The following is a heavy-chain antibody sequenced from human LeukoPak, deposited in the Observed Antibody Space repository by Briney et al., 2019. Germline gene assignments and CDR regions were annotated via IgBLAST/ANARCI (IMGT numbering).Heavy chain of an antibody. Sequence: SETLSLTCTVSGDSITSDYWASIRQPPGKGLEWIGCIYYSGSTNYNPSLKSRVTISVDTSKNQFSLELTSVTAADTAIYYCARQYDNTGYYSNWFDPWGQGTLVTVSS. CDR3: ARQYDNTGYYSNWFDP. CDR2: IYYSGST. D-gene: IGHD3-22*01. V-gene: IGHV4-59*01. J-gene: IGHJ5*02. CDR1: GDSITSDY.